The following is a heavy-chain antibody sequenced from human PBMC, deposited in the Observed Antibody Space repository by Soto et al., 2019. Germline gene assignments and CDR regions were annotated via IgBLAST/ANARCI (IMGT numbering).Heavy chain of an antibody. CDR3: ARQEGIAAAGSMDV. CDR1: GGSISSSSYY. D-gene: IGHD6-13*01. J-gene: IGHJ6*02. V-gene: IGHV4-39*01. CDR2: IYYSGST. Sequence: PSETLSLTCTGSGGSISSSSYYWGWIRQPPGKGLEWIGSIYYSGSTYYNPSLKSRVTISVDTSKNQFSLKLSSVTAADTAVYYCARQEGIAAAGSMDVWGQGTTVTV.